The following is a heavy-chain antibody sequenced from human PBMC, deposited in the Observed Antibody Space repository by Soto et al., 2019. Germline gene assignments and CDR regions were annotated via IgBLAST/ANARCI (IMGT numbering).Heavy chain of an antibody. CDR2: IYYSGST. Sequence: PSETLSLTCTVSGGSISSGGYYWSWIRQHPGKGLEWIGYIYYSGSTYYNPSLKSRVTISVDTSKNQFSLKLSSVTAADTAVYYCARVGVVGDYYDSSHYYFDYWGQGTLVTVSS. J-gene: IGHJ4*02. CDR1: GGSISSGGYY. D-gene: IGHD3-22*01. V-gene: IGHV4-31*03. CDR3: ARVGVVGDYYDSSHYYFDY.